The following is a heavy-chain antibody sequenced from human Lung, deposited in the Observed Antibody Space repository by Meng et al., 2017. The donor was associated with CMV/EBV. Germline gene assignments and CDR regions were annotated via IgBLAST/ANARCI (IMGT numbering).Heavy chain of an antibody. Sequence: GGSLKISCAASGFTFGTYGMSWVRQAPGKGLEWVAVIYLGDRSTWYGDFVKGRFSIYTDDSKSTVYLQMNSLRAEDTALYYCAKNPVDYADPWGQGTLVTVSS. CDR1: GFTFGTYG. J-gene: IGHJ5*02. D-gene: IGHD4-17*01. V-gene: IGHV3-23*03. CDR2: IYLGDRST. CDR3: AKNPVDYADP.